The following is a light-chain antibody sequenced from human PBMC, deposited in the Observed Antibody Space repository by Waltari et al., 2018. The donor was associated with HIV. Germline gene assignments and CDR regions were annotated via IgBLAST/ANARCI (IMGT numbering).Light chain of an antibody. CDR1: SSDVGGYNY. V-gene: IGLV2-14*01. CDR2: EVS. J-gene: IGLJ1*01. Sequence: QSALTQPGSVSGSPGQSITISCTGTSSDVGGYNYVSWFQQHPGRAPKLIIYEVSKWPPGSCNRFPGSKSGNTASLTSSGLQAEDEADYYCSSYTNRNDYVFGTGTKVIVL. CDR3: SSYTNRNDYV.